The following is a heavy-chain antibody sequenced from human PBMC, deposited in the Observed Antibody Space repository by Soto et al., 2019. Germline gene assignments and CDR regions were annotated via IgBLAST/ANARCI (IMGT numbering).Heavy chain of an antibody. D-gene: IGHD5-12*01. CDR1: GFTFSNAW. CDR3: TTDSNHQGYEPYFDY. V-gene: IGHV3-15*07. Sequence: GGSLRLSCAASGFTFSNAWMNWVRQAPGKGLEWVGRIKSKTDGGTTDYAAPVKGRFTISRDDSKNTLYLQMNSLKTEDTAVYYCTTDSNHQGYEPYFDYWGQGTLVTVSS. J-gene: IGHJ4*02. CDR2: IKSKTDGGTT.